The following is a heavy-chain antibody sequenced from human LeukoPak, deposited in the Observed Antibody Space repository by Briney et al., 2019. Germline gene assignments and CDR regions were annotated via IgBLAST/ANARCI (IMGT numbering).Heavy chain of an antibody. CDR1: GGTFSSYA. V-gene: IGHV1-69*01. CDR3: ARGLSFGDPYYYMDV. J-gene: IGHJ6*03. Sequence: ASVKVSCNASGGTFSSYAISWVRQAPGQGLEWMGGIIPIFGTANYAQKFQGRVTITADESTSTAYMELSSLRSEDTAVYYCARGLSFGDPYYYMDVWGKGTTVTISS. CDR2: IIPIFGTA. D-gene: IGHD3-10*01.